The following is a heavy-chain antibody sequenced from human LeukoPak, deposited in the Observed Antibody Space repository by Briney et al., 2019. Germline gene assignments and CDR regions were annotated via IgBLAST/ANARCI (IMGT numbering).Heavy chain of an antibody. D-gene: IGHD1-26*01. V-gene: IGHV3-21*01. CDR3: ARGAMKTNYYHDYFDY. J-gene: IGHJ4*02. Sequence: GGSLRLSCAASGFSFSSYNMNWVRQTPGKGLEWVSSITSSSTYTFYADSVKGRFTISRDNARNSLYLQMNSLRAEDTAVYYCARGAMKTNYYHDYFDYWGQGTLVTVSS. CDR2: ITSSSTYT. CDR1: GFSFSSYN.